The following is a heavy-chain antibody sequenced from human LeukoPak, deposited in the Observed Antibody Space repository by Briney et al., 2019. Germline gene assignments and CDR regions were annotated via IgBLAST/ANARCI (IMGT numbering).Heavy chain of an antibody. CDR3: ARVADPGIAAAGISPSDY. V-gene: IGHV5-51*04. D-gene: IGHD6-13*01. CDR1: GYSFTSYW. J-gene: IGHJ4*02. Sequence: GESLKISCKGSGYSFTSYWIGWVRQMPGKGLEWMGIIYPGDSDTRYSPSFQGQVTISADKPISTAYLQWSSLKASDTAMYYCARVADPGIAAAGISPSDYWGQGTLVTVSS. CDR2: IYPGDSDT.